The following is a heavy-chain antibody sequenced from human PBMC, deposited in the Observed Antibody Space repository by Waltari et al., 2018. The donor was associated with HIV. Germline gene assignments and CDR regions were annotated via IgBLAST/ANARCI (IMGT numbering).Heavy chain of an antibody. Sequence: QVHLVQSGAEMKKPGASVKVSCTAYGYTFLSYGISWVLQAPGHGLEGMGWISTYNANTNYAQSLQGRVTMTTDTSTTTAYMELRSLTSDDTAVYYCARDGLRYSGTFYSDYWGQGTLVTVSS. CDR3: ARDGLRYSGTFYSDY. CDR2: ISTYNANT. V-gene: IGHV1-18*01. CDR1: GYTFLSYG. J-gene: IGHJ4*02. D-gene: IGHD1-26*01.